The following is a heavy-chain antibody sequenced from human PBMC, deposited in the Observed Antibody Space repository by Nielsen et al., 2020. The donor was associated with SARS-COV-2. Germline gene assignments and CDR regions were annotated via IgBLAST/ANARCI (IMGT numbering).Heavy chain of an antibody. CDR1: GGSITSGGYS. CDR3: ASIIYGDYVDY. D-gene: IGHD4-17*01. CDR2: ISHSGSS. V-gene: IGHV4-30-2*01. Sequence: SETLSLTCAVSGGSITSGGYSWSWIRQPPGKGLEWIGHISHSGSSYYNPSLKSRLTISVDRSKNQFSLRLSSVTAADTAVYYCASIIYGDYVDYWGQGTLVTVSS. J-gene: IGHJ4*02.